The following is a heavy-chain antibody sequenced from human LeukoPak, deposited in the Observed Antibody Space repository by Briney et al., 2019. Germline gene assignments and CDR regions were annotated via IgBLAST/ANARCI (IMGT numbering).Heavy chain of an antibody. CDR2: ISWNSGSI. Sequence: PGRSLRLSCAASGFTFDDYAMHWVRQAPGKGLEWVSGISWNSGSIGYADSVKGRFTISRDNAKNSLYLQMNSLRAEDTALYYCAKDMAEDTAMVAFDYWGQGTLVTVSS. CDR3: AKDMAEDTAMVAFDY. CDR1: GFTFDDYA. D-gene: IGHD5-18*01. V-gene: IGHV3-9*01. J-gene: IGHJ4*02.